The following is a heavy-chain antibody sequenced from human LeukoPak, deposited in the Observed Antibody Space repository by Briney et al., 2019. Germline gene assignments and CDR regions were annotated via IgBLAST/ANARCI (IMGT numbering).Heavy chain of an antibody. V-gene: IGHV3-23*01. CDR1: GFTFSSYA. D-gene: IGHD3-3*01. CDR2: ISGSGGST. Sequence: PGGSLRLSCAASGFTFSSYAMSWVRQAPGKGLEWVSAISGSGGSTYYADSVKGRFTISRDNSKNTLYPQMNSLRAEDTAVYYCAKRNDFWSGPYYYYYMDVWGNGTTVTVSS. J-gene: IGHJ6*03. CDR3: AKRNDFWSGPYYYYYMDV.